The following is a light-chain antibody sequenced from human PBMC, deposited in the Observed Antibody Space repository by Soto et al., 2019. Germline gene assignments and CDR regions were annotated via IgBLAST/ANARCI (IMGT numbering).Light chain of an antibody. J-gene: IGKJ1*01. CDR3: QQYNNWPQT. CDR2: GAS. Sequence: EAVLTQSPAPLSVSPGERATLSCKASQSVATNVAWYQQRPGQAPRLLIYGASKRAIGLPARFSGSGSGTECTLTITSLQSEDFAVYYCQQYNNWPQTFGQGTKVDIK. V-gene: IGKV3-15*01. CDR1: QSVATN.